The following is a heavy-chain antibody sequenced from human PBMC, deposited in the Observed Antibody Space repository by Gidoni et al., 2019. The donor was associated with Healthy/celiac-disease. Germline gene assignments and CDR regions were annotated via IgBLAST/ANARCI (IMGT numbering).Heavy chain of an antibody. V-gene: IGHV1-69*06. D-gene: IGHD2-2*01. J-gene: IGHJ6*02. CDR1: GGTFSSYA. CDR3: ARADCSSTSCSRYYYYYGMDV. CDR2: IIPIFGTA. Sequence: QVQLVQSGAEVKKPGSSVKVSCKASGGTFSSYAISLVRQAPGQGLEWMGGIIPIFGTANYAQKFQGRVTITADKSTSTAYMELSSLRSEDTAVYYCARADCSSTSCSRYYYYYGMDVWGQGTTVTVSS.